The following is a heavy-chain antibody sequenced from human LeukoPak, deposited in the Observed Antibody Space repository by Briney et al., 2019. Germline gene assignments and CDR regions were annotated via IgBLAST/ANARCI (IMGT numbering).Heavy chain of an antibody. J-gene: IGHJ4*02. D-gene: IGHD2-15*01. CDR2: IFHDGRT. CDR1: GYSISSGYF. Sequence: SETLSLTCEVSGYSISSGYFWAWIRQSPGKGLEVIAGIFHDGRTYYNPSVQSRVTISVDTFRNRFSLKLKSVTAADAAVYCARDIGWTKGPFDYWGQGTLVTVSS. V-gene: IGHV4-38-2*01. CDR3: RDIGWTKGPFDY.